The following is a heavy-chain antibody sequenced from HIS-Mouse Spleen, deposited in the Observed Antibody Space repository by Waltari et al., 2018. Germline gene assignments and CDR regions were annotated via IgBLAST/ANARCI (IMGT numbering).Heavy chain of an antibody. V-gene: IGHV3-30*18. CDR3: VKDRDSGSYFQH. D-gene: IGHD1-26*01. CDR1: GFTFSSYG. J-gene: IGHJ1*01. Sequence: QVQLVESGGGVVQPGRSLRLSCAASGFTFSSYGMHWVRQAPGKGLEWVAVISYDGSNKYYADSVKGRFTISRDNSKNTLYLQMNSLRAEDTAVYYCVKDRDSGSYFQHWGQGTLVTVSS. CDR2: ISYDGSNK.